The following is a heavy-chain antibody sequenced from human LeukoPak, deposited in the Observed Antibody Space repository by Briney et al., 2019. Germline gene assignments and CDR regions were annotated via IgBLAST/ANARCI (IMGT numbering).Heavy chain of an antibody. J-gene: IGHJ6*03. D-gene: IGHD3-16*02. Sequence: GGSLRLSCAASGFTFSSYWMSWVRQAPGKGLEWVANIKQDGSEKYYVDSVKGRFTISRDNAKNSLYLQMNSLRAEDTAVYYCARDSQGRYTLGYYYYYMDVWGKGTTVTVSS. V-gene: IGHV3-7*01. CDR2: IKQDGSEK. CDR3: ARDSQGRYTLGYYYYYMDV. CDR1: GFTFSSYW.